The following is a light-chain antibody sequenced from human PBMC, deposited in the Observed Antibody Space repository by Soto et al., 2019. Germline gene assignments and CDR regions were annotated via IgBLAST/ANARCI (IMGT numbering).Light chain of an antibody. CDR3: TSWTTSTTMI. CDR2: DVN. V-gene: IGLV2-14*03. CDR1: SSDIGAYNF. Sequence: QSALTQPTSVSGSPGQSITISCTGTSSDIGAYNFVSWYQQHPGKAPKLMLYDVNIRPSGVSNRFSGSKSGNTASLTISRLHAEDEADYYCTSWTTSTTMIFGGGTKVTVL. J-gene: IGLJ2*01.